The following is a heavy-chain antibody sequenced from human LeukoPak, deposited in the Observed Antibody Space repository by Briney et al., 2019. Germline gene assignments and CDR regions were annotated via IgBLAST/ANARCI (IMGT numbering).Heavy chain of an antibody. CDR1: GGSISSYY. D-gene: IGHD5-18*01. CDR2: IYYSGST. V-gene: IGHV4-59*01. CDR3: ASGYSYGDLHPGYDY. J-gene: IGHJ4*02. Sequence: SETLSLTCTVSGGSISSYYWSWIRQPPGKGLEWIGYIYYSGSTNYNPSLKSRVTISVDTSKNQFSLKLSSVTAADTAVYYCASGYSYGDLHPGYDYWGQGTLVTVSS.